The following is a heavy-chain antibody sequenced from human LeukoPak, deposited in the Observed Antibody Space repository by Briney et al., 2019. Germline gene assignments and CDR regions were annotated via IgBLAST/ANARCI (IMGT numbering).Heavy chain of an antibody. CDR1: GYTFTSYG. D-gene: IGHD1-26*01. Sequence: ASVNVSCKASGYTFTSYGLSWLRQAAGQGRDGMGWISPYKGNTHYAHKLQARVTKTTDTSTSTAYMELRSLRSDDTAVYYCARDNSGSFSHTKDSPDLDYWGQGTLVTVSS. V-gene: IGHV1-18*01. CDR3: ARDNSGSFSHTKDSPDLDY. J-gene: IGHJ4*02. CDR2: ISPYKGNT.